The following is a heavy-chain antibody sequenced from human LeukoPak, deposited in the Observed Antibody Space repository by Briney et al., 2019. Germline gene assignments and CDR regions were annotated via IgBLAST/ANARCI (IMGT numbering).Heavy chain of an antibody. D-gene: IGHD5-18*01. J-gene: IGHJ4*02. CDR1: GYTFTSHA. CDR2: INAGNGNT. Sequence: ASVKVSCKASGYTFTSHAMHWVRQAPGQRLEWMGWINAGNGNTKYSQKFQGRVTITRDTSASTAYMELSSLRSEDTAVYYCASGYSYGWDYFDYWGQGTLVTVSS. V-gene: IGHV1-3*01. CDR3: ASGYSYGWDYFDY.